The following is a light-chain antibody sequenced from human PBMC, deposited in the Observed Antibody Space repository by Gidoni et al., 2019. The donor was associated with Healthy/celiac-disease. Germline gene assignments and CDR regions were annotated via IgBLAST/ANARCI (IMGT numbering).Light chain of an antibody. Sequence: EIVLTHSPATLSVSPEARTTLSCGASQSVSSFLAWYQQKPDQAPRLLIYGASTRATVIPARFSGSGSGTEFTRTISSLQSEDVAVYYCQRYNNWPPITFGQGTRLEIK. J-gene: IGKJ5*01. CDR1: QSVSSF. V-gene: IGKV3D-15*01. CDR2: GAS. CDR3: QRYNNWPPIT.